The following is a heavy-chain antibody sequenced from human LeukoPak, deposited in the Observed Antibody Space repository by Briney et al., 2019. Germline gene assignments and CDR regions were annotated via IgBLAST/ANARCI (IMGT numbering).Heavy chain of an antibody. CDR1: GGTFSSYA. CDR2: IIPIFGTA. Sequence: SVKVSCKASGGTFSSYAISWVRQAPGQGLEWIGGIIPIFGTANYAQKFQGRVTITTDESTSTAYMELSSLRSEDTAVYYCARDRSYYDILTGYVGVGPFDYWGQGTLVTVSS. D-gene: IGHD3-9*01. V-gene: IGHV1-69*05. CDR3: ARDRSYYDILTGYVGVGPFDY. J-gene: IGHJ4*02.